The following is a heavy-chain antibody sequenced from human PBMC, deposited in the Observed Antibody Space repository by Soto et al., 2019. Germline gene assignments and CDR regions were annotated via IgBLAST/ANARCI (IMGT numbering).Heavy chain of an antibody. Sequence: VAVISYDGSNKYYADSVKGRFTISRDNSKNTLYLQMNSLRAEDTAVYYCAKEIGVAGYYYYGMDVWGQGTTVTVSS. CDR2: ISYDGSNK. CDR3: AKEIGVAGYYYYGMDV. V-gene: IGHV3-30*18. J-gene: IGHJ6*02. D-gene: IGHD6-19*01.